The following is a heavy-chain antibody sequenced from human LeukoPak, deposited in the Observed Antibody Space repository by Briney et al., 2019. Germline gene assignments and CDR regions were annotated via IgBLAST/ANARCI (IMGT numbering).Heavy chain of an antibody. V-gene: IGHV4-59*01. CDR3: ARVRHSSGWSDFGY. CDR1: GGSISNYY. J-gene: IGHJ4*02. Sequence: SETLSLTCTVSGGSISNYYWTWIRQPPGKGLEWIGYIYYSGATNYNPSLKSRVTISVDTSKNQFSLKLSSVTAADTAVYYCARVRHSSGWSDFGYWGQGTLVTVSS. D-gene: IGHD6-19*01. CDR2: IYYSGAT.